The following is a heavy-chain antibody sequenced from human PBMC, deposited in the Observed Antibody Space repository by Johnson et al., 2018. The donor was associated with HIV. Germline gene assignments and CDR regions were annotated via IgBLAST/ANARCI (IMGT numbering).Heavy chain of an antibody. Sequence: VQLVESGGGLVQPGGSLRLSCAASGFTFSSYWMSWVRQAPGKGLEWVANIKQDGSEKYYVDSVKGRFTISRDNSKNTLYLQMNSLKTEDTAVYYCAKDTAAPPQAFDIWGQGTMVTVSS. D-gene: IGHD6-6*01. J-gene: IGHJ3*02. CDR2: IKQDGSEK. CDR3: AKDTAAPPQAFDI. V-gene: IGHV3-7*03. CDR1: GFTFSSYW.